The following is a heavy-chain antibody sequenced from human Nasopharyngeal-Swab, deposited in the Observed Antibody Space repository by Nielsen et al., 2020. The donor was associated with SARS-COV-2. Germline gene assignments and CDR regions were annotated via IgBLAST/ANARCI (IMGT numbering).Heavy chain of an antibody. Sequence: WIRQPPGKGLEWIGYIYYTGSTNYHPSLKSRVTMSVDTSKNQFSLKLSSVTAADTAVYYCARGKSNSRVVRGYFDYWGQGTLVTVSS. D-gene: IGHD3-10*01. V-gene: IGHV4-59*01. J-gene: IGHJ4*02. CDR2: IYYTGST. CDR3: ARGKSNSRVVRGYFDY.